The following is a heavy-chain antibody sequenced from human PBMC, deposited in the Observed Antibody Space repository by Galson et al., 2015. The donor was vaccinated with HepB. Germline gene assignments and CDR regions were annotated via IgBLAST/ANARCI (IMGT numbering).Heavy chain of an antibody. Sequence: SVKVSCKASGYTFALYSIHWVRQAPGQGLEWMGWINACYCYAVYSEKFQGRVSITTDTSASTAYMELSSLRSEDTAVYYCARASKYYDSSGFYYWGQGTLVSVSP. CDR2: INACYCYA. D-gene: IGHD3-22*01. V-gene: IGHV1-3*01. J-gene: IGHJ4*02. CDR1: GYTFALYS. CDR3: ARASKYYDSSGFYY.